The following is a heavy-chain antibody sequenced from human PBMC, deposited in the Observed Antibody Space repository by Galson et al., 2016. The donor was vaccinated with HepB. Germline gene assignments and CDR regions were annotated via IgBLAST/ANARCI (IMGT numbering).Heavy chain of an antibody. V-gene: IGHV4-4*02. CDR1: GDSITNSNW. CDR3: ARRTSSWYYFDY. D-gene: IGHD2-2*01. J-gene: IGHJ4*02. CDR2: IYHSGST. Sequence: SETLSLTCAVSGDSITNSNWWSWVRQPPGKGLEWIGEIYHSGSTNYYPSLKSRVTISVDRSKNQFSLNLSSVTAADTAVYYCARRTSSWYYFDYRGQGTLVTVSS.